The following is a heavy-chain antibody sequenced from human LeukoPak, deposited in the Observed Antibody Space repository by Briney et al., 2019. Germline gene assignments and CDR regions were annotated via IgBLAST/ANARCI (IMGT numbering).Heavy chain of an antibody. CDR1: GGSISSYY. J-gene: IGHJ4*02. Sequence: SETLSLTCTVSGGSISSYYWSWIRQPAGKGLEWIGRIYTSGSTNYNASLKSRVTMSVDTSKNQFSLKLSSVTAADTAVYHCAREVGYCSSTSCPCDYWGQGTLVTVSS. CDR2: IYTSGST. V-gene: IGHV4-4*07. CDR3: AREVGYCSSTSCPCDY. D-gene: IGHD2-2*01.